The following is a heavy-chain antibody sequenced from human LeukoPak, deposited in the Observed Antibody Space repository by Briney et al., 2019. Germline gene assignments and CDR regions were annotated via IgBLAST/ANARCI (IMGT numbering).Heavy chain of an antibody. V-gene: IGHV1-8*01. Sequence: ASVKVSCKASGYTFTSYDINWVRQATGRGLEWMGWMNPNSGNTGYAQKFQGRVTMTRNTSISTAYMELSSLRSEDTAAYYCARRYYDFWSGYYYYYYYYGMDVWGQGTTVTVSS. D-gene: IGHD3-3*01. J-gene: IGHJ6*02. CDR3: ARRYYDFWSGYYYYYYYYGMDV. CDR1: GYTFTSYD. CDR2: MNPNSGNT.